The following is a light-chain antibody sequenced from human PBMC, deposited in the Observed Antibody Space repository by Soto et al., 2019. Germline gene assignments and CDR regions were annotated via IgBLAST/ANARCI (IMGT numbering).Light chain of an antibody. CDR3: QQYNSYRA. Sequence: IQMTQSPSTPASVGYRVTSTCRASQSISNWLAWHQQKPGKAPKLLIYKASSLESGVPSRFSGSGSGTEFTLTISSLQPDDFATYSCQQYNSYRAFGQGTRLEI. CDR2: KAS. CDR1: QSISNW. V-gene: IGKV1-5*03. J-gene: IGKJ5*01.